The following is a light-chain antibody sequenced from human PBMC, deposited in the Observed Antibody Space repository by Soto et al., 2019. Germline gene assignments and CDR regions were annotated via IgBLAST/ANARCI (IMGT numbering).Light chain of an antibody. CDR2: GAS. V-gene: IGKV1-9*01. CDR3: QQLFMYPHT. CDR1: QGIINY. Sequence: IQLTQSPSSLSASVGDRVTITCRASQGIINYLAWYQQKPGKAPKLLIYGASTLQSGVPSRFGGSGSATDFTLTVSSLQPEEFATDYCQQLFMYPHTFGPGTKVDIK. J-gene: IGKJ3*01.